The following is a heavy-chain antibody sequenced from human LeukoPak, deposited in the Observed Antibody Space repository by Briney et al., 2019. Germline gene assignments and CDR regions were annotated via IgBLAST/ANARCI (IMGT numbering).Heavy chain of an antibody. CDR1: GFTFSSYS. J-gene: IGHJ3*02. Sequence: GGSLRLSCAASGFTFSSYSMNWVRQAPGKGLEWVSSISSSSSYIHYADSVKGRFTISRDNAKNSLYLQMNSLRAEDTAVYYCCRDYYGSGSSGAFDIWGQGTMVTVSS. V-gene: IGHV3-21*01. D-gene: IGHD3-10*01. CDR3: CRDYYGSGSSGAFDI. CDR2: ISSSSSYI.